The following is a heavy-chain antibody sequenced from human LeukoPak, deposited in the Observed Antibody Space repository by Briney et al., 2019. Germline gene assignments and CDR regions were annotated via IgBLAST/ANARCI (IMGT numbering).Heavy chain of an antibody. Sequence: GESLKISFQGSGYSFTSSWIAWVRPMLGKGLEWMGVIYPGDSDTRYSPSLQGQVSISADKSISTAYLQWSSLKASDAAIYYCARRDVYNYYFDYWGQGTLVTVSS. J-gene: IGHJ4*02. V-gene: IGHV5-51*01. CDR3: ARRDVYNYYFDY. CDR1: GYSFTSSW. D-gene: IGHD5-24*01. CDR2: IYPGDSDT.